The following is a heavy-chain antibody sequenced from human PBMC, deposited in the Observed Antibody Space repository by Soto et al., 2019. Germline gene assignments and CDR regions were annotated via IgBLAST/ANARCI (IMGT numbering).Heavy chain of an antibody. Sequence: SVKVCCKASGGTFSSYTISWVRQAPGQGLEWMGRIIPILGIANYAQKFQGRVTITADKSTSTAYMELSSLRSEDTAVYYCARDMITMIVVVPGAFDIWGQGTMVTVSS. CDR2: IIPILGIA. V-gene: IGHV1-69*04. CDR1: GGTFSSYT. D-gene: IGHD3-22*01. J-gene: IGHJ3*02. CDR3: ARDMITMIVVVPGAFDI.